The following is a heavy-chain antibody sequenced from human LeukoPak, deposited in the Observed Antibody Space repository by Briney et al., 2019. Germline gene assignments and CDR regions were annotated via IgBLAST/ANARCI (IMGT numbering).Heavy chain of an antibody. J-gene: IGHJ6*02. Sequence: SETLSLTCTVSGGSISSYYWSWFRQPPGKGLEWIGYIYYSGSTNYNPSLKSRVTISVDTSKNQFSLKLSSVTAADTAVYYCARDNAASSWYGYYGMDVWGQGTTVTVSS. CDR1: GGSISSYY. V-gene: IGHV4-59*01. CDR3: ARDNAASSWYGYYGMDV. CDR2: IYYSGST. D-gene: IGHD6-13*01.